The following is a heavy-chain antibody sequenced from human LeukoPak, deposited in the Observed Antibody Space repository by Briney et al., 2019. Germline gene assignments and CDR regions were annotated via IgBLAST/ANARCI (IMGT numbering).Heavy chain of an antibody. D-gene: IGHD3-22*01. V-gene: IGHV3-30-3*01. CDR1: GFSFSSYA. CDR2: ISYDGSNT. Sequence: QPGSSLRLSCAASGFSFSSYAMNWVRQAPGKGLEWVAVISYDGSNTYYADSVKGRFTISRDNSKNTLYLRMNSLTSEDTAMYNCARAEGADTGYYYACGYWGQGTLVTVSS. CDR3: ARAEGADTGYYYACGY. J-gene: IGHJ4*02.